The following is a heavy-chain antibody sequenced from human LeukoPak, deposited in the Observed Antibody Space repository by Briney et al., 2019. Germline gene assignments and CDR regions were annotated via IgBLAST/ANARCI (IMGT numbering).Heavy chain of an antibody. Sequence: SETLSLTCTVSGGSISSYYWSWIRQPPGKGLEWIGYIYYSGSTNYNPSLKSRVTISVDTSKNQFSLKLSSVTAADTAVYYCARERAGVVREGYYYYYMDVWGKGTTVTVSS. D-gene: IGHD3-3*01. CDR2: IYYSGST. V-gene: IGHV4-59*12. J-gene: IGHJ6*03. CDR3: ARERAGVVREGYYYYYMDV. CDR1: GGSISSYY.